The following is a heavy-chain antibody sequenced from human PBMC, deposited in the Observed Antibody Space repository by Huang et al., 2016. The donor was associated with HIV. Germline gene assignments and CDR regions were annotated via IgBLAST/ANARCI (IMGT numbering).Heavy chain of an antibody. CDR1: GDFISSTNYY. V-gene: IGHV4-39*01. CDR2: VYQSGST. D-gene: IGHD6-13*01. Sequence: QLQLQESGPGQVKPSENLSLTCTVSGDFISSTNYYWGWIRQSPGKGLEGVGRVYQSGSTNYNPALKSRVTLSVDTSRNQFSLRLNAVTAADTAVYYCASQHIGAAATWFWGRGTQVAVSS. CDR3: ASQHIGAAATWF. J-gene: IGHJ4*02.